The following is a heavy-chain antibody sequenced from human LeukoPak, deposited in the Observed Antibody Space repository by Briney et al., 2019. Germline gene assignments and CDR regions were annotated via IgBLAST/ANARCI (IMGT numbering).Heavy chain of an antibody. CDR3: VGDGHSNTGMNY. Sequence: GGSLKLTCATSGFTFSGSTIHWVRQAPGKGLEWIGHIRSKANSYVTIYGASVKGRFTISRDDSKNTAYLHMNSLKTEDTTVYYCVGDGHSNTGMNYWGQGTLVTVSS. V-gene: IGHV3-73*01. J-gene: IGHJ4*02. D-gene: IGHD2/OR15-2a*01. CDR1: GFTFSGST. CDR2: IRSKANSYVT.